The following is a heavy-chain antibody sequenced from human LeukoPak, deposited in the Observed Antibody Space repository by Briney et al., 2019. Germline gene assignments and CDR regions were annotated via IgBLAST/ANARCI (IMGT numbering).Heavy chain of an antibody. D-gene: IGHD3-10*01. Sequence: ASVKVSCKASGYTFTGYYMHWVRQAPGQGLEWMGWINPNSGGTNYAQKFQGWVTMTRDTSISTAYMELSRLRSDDTAVYYCARVKRYYGSGSYSFDYWGQGTLVTVSS. CDR3: ARVKRYYGSGSYSFDY. V-gene: IGHV1-2*04. J-gene: IGHJ4*02. CDR2: INPNSGGT. CDR1: GYTFTGYY.